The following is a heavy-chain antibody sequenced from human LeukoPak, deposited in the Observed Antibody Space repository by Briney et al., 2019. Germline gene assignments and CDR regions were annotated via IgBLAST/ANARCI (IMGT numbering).Heavy chain of an antibody. V-gene: IGHV3-30-3*01. Sequence: GGSLRLSCAASGFTFSSYAMHWVRQAPGKGLEWVAVISYDGSNKYYADSVKGRFTISRDNAKNSLYLQMNSLRAEDTAVYYCAREPQGRDFWSGYYTGMVDYWGQGTLVTVSS. D-gene: IGHD3-3*01. CDR3: AREPQGRDFWSGYYTGMVDY. J-gene: IGHJ4*02. CDR2: ISYDGSNK. CDR1: GFTFSSYA.